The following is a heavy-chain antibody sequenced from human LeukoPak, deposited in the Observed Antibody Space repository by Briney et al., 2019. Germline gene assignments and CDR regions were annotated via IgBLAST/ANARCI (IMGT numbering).Heavy chain of an antibody. V-gene: IGHV4-61*01. CDR1: GGSMSNYYISNYY. CDR2: IHYSASI. J-gene: IGHJ6*04. Sequence: SETLSLTCTVSGGSMSNYYISNYYWSWIRQPPGKGLEWIGYIHYSASINYNPSLKSRVTISVDTSKNQLSLKLTSVTAADTAVYYCAGVGAAGRYYGMDVWGKGTTVTVFS. D-gene: IGHD6-25*01. CDR3: AGVGAAGRYYGMDV.